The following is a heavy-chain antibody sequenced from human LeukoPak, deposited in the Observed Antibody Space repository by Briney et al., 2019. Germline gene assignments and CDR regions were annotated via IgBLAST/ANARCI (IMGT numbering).Heavy chain of an antibody. CDR2: IYTSGST. D-gene: IGHD4-17*01. Sequence: SQTLSLTCTVSGGSISSGSYYWSWIRQPAGKGLEWIGRIYTSGSTNYNPSLKSQVTISVDTSKNQFSLKLSSVTAADTAVYYCARDQNGDGLNWFDPWGQGTLVTVSS. CDR3: ARDQNGDGLNWFDP. J-gene: IGHJ5*02. CDR1: GGSISSGSYY. V-gene: IGHV4-61*02.